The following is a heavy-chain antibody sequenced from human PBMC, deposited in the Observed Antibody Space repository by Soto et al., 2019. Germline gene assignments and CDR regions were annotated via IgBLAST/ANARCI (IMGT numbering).Heavy chain of an antibody. V-gene: IGHV4-34*01. Sequence: SETLSLTCAVYGGSFSGYYWNWVRQPPGKGLEWIGEINHSGSNYYNPSLKSRVTISVDTSKNQLSLKLNSVTAADTAVYYCGRASRIAAAGSYNYYGMDVWGQGTTVTVSS. D-gene: IGHD6-13*01. J-gene: IGHJ6*02. CDR2: INHSGSN. CDR1: GGSFSGYY. CDR3: GRASRIAAAGSYNYYGMDV.